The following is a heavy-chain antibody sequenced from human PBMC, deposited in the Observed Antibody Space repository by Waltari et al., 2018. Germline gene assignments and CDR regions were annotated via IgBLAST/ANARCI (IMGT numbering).Heavy chain of an antibody. CDR3: ARVTYCSGGSCYSYMDV. CDR1: GFTFSSYS. Sequence: EVQLVESGGGLVKPGGSLRLSCAASGFTFSSYSMNWVRQAPGKGLEWVSSISRSSSYIYYADSVKGRFTISRDNAKNSLYLQMNSLRAEDTAVYYCARVTYCSGGSCYSYMDVWGKGTTVTVSS. D-gene: IGHD2-15*01. CDR2: ISRSSSYI. J-gene: IGHJ6*03. V-gene: IGHV3-21*01.